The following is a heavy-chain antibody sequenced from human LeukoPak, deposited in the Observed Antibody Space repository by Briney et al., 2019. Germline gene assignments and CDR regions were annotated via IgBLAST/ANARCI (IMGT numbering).Heavy chain of an antibody. V-gene: IGHV1-18*01. CDR3: ARDVPDFWSGFDS. J-gene: IGHJ4*02. CDR2: ISGNGGAA. CDR1: GYPFYIYG. D-gene: IGHD3-3*01. Sequence: PGASVKVSCMASGYPFYIYGLSWVRQAPGQGLEWMGQISGNGGAAKYAQRFQGRVTMTTDTVTSTAYLELTSLTSDDTAVYYCARDVPDFWSGFDSWGQGTLVTVSP.